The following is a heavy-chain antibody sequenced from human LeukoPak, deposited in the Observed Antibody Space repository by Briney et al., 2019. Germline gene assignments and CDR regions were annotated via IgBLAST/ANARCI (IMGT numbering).Heavy chain of an antibody. V-gene: IGHV3-48*04. CDR3: ARRGQQLTRGYYYYGMDV. CDR1: GFIFSSYS. Sequence: GGSLRLSCAASGFIFSSYSMSWVRQAPGKGLEWLSYISSSNHAIYYADSVKGRFTISRDNAKNTLYLQMNSLRAEDTAVYYCARRGQQLTRGYYYYGMDVWGQGTTVTVSS. D-gene: IGHD6-13*01. CDR2: ISSSNHAI. J-gene: IGHJ6*02.